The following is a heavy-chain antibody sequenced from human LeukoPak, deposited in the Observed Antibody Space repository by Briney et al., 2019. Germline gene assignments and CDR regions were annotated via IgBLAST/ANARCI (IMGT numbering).Heavy chain of an antibody. CDR1: GFTVSSNY. D-gene: IGHD6-13*01. Sequence: GGSLRLSCAASGFTVSSNYMSWVRQAPGKGLEWVSHISSSSSTIYYADSVKGRFTISRDNAKTSLYLQMNSLRDEDTAMYYCARVEQKPRAVCGMDVWGQGTTVTVSS. V-gene: IGHV3-48*02. J-gene: IGHJ6*02. CDR2: ISSSSSTI. CDR3: ARVEQKPRAVCGMDV.